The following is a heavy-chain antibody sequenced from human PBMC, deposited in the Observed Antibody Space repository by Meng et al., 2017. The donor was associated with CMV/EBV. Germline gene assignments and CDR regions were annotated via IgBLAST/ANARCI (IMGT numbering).Heavy chain of an antibody. J-gene: IGHJ5*02. Sequence: GVSVLKASETRSLTWGVFGGVFSSYYWSWIRQHPGKGLEWIGEINHSGSTNYNPSLKSRVTISVDTSKNQFSLKLSSVTAADTAVYYCARKRYWLLYPWFDPWGQGTLVTVSS. CDR2: INHSGST. CDR1: GGVFSSYY. D-gene: IGHD3-9*01. V-gene: IGHV4-34*01. CDR3: ARKRYWLLYPWFDP.